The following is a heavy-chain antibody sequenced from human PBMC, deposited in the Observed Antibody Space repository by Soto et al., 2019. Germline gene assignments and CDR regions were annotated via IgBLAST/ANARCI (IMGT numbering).Heavy chain of an antibody. CDR1: GXSFSGYY. CDR3: ARGTKAVVAARRRWFDP. J-gene: IGHJ5*02. Sequence: ASETLSLTCAVYGXSFSGYYWSWIRQPPGKGLEWIGEINHSGSTNYNPSLKSRVTISVDTSKNQFSLKLSSVTAADTAVYYCARGTKAVVAARRRWFDPWGQGTLVTVSS. V-gene: IGHV4-34*01. CDR2: INHSGST. D-gene: IGHD6-6*01.